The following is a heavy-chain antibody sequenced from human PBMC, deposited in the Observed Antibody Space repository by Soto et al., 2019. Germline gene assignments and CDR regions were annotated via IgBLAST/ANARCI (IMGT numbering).Heavy chain of an antibody. CDR1: GGSFSGYY. Sequence: PSETLSLTCAVYGGSFSGYYWSWIRQPPGKGLEWIGEINHSGSTNYNPSLKSRVTISVDTSKNQFSLKLSSVTAADTAVYYCARGQIGVTGYYWPFDTNWFDPWGQGTLVTVSS. CDR3: ARGQIGVTGYYWPFDTNWFDP. J-gene: IGHJ5*02. CDR2: INHSGST. D-gene: IGHD3-9*01. V-gene: IGHV4-34*01.